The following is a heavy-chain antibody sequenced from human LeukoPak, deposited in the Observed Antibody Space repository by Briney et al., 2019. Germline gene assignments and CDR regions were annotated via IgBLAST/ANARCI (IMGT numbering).Heavy chain of an antibody. CDR3: AKDLESLYYDSSGYFAGFDY. CDR2: IRADAVTT. V-gene: IGHV3-23*01. D-gene: IGHD3-22*01. CDR1: GFIFSHHG. Sequence: GGSLRLSCATSGFIFSHHGMNWVRQAPGKGLEWVSGIRADAVTTYYADSVKGRFTISRDNSKNTLYLQMNSLRAEDTAVYYCAKDLESLYYDSSGYFAGFDYWGQGTLVTVSS. J-gene: IGHJ4*02.